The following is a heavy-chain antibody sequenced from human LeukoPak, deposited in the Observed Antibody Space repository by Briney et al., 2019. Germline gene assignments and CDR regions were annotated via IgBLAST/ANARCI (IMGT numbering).Heavy chain of an antibody. CDR1: GYTFTSYG. J-gene: IGHJ6*02. Sequence: ASVKVSCKASGYTFTSYGISWVRQAPGQGLEWMGWISAYNGNTNCAQKLQGRVTMTTDTSTSTSCMELRSLRSDDTAVYYCARDGPAAGTRYYYYGMDVWGQGTTVTVSS. CDR3: ARDGPAAGTRYYYYGMDV. D-gene: IGHD6-13*01. V-gene: IGHV1-18*01. CDR2: ISAYNGNT.